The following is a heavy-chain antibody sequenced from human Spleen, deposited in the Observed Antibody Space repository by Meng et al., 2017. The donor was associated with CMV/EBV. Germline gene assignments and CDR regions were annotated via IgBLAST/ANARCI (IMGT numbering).Heavy chain of an antibody. V-gene: IGHV3-21*01. CDR1: GYTFSSYS. CDR2: ISSSTTYI. Sequence: GESLKISCKASGYTFSSYSMNWVRQAQGKGLEWVSSISSSTTYIYYADSVKGRFTISRDNAKNSLYLQMNSLRAEDTAVYYCASGGLGVDIVVVVAATPPYYGMDVWGQGTTVTVSS. D-gene: IGHD2-15*01. CDR3: ASGGLGVDIVVVVAATPPYYGMDV. J-gene: IGHJ6*02.